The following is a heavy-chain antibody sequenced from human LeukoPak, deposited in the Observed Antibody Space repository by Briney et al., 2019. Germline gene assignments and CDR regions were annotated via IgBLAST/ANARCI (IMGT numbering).Heavy chain of an antibody. CDR1: GGSISSYY. D-gene: IGHD1/OR15-1a*01. V-gene: IGHV4-59*01. CDR2: IYYSGST. Sequence: SETLSLTCTVSGGSISSYYWSWIRQPPGKGLEWIGYIYYSGSTNYNPSLKSRVTISADTSKNQFSLKLSSVTAADTAVYYCARKTNMDVWGQGTTVTVSS. CDR3: ARKTNMDV. J-gene: IGHJ6*02.